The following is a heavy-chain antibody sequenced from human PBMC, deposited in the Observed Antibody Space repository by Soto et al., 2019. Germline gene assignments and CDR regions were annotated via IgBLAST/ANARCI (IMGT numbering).Heavy chain of an antibody. D-gene: IGHD6-13*01. Sequence: EVQLLESGGGLVQPGGSLGLSCATSGFIFSSYAMSWVRQAPGNGLGWVSTISGFGGSAYSADSVKGRFTISRDNSKNTLYLQMNSLRAEDTAVYYCAKESAYSSSWYNWFDPWGQGTLVTVSS. CDR2: ISGFGGSA. V-gene: IGHV3-23*01. CDR1: GFIFSSYA. CDR3: AKESAYSSSWYNWFDP. J-gene: IGHJ5*02.